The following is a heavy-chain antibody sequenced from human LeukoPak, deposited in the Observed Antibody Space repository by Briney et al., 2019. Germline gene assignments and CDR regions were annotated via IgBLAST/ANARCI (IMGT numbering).Heavy chain of an antibody. CDR3: ARDFGVATYYYYGMDV. V-gene: IGHV1-24*01. CDR2: FDPEDGET. J-gene: IGHJ6*02. D-gene: IGHD3-3*01. Sequence: ASVKVSCKVSGYTLTELSMHWVRQAPGKGLEWMGGFDPEDGETIYAQKFQGRVTITADESTSTAYMELSSLRSEDTAVYYCARDFGVATYYYYGMDVWGQGTTVTVSS. CDR1: GYTLTELS.